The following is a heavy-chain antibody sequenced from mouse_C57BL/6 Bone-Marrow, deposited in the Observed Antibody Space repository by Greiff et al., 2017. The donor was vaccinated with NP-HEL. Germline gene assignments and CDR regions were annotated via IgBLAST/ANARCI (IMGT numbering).Heavy chain of an antibody. J-gene: IGHJ4*01. CDR1: GFSFNTYA. CDR2: IRSKSNNYAT. D-gene: IGHD1-1*01. V-gene: IGHV10-1*01. Sequence: EAGGGLVQPKGSLKLSCAASGFSFNTYAMNWVRQAPGKGLEWVARIRSKSNNYATYYADSVKDRFTISRDDSESMLYLQMNNLKTEDTAMYYCVRGGSSYYAMDYWGQGTSVTVSS. CDR3: VRGGSSYYAMDY.